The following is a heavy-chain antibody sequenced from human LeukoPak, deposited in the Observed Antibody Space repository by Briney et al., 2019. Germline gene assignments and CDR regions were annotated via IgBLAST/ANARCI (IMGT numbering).Heavy chain of an antibody. CDR3: AKSSGSTAL. Sequence: PGGSLRLSCAASGFTFSNYGMHWVRQAPGKGLEWVSVISYDGSNNYYADSVRGRFTTSRDNSKNTLYLQMNSLRAEDTAMYYCAKSSGSTALWGQGTLVTVSS. CDR1: GFTFSNYG. J-gene: IGHJ4*02. CDR2: ISYDGSNN. D-gene: IGHD1-26*01. V-gene: IGHV3-30*18.